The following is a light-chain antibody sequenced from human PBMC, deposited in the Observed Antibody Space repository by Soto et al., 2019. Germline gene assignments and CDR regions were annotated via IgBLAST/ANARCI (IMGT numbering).Light chain of an antibody. Sequence: EIVLTQSPATLSLSPGERATLSCRASQSISHYLAWYQQKPGQAPRLLIYDASIRATGIPARFSGSGSGTDFTLTISSLEPDDFAVYYCQQRSITWTFGQGTKVDIK. CDR3: QQRSITWT. J-gene: IGKJ1*01. CDR1: QSISHY. CDR2: DAS. V-gene: IGKV3-11*01.